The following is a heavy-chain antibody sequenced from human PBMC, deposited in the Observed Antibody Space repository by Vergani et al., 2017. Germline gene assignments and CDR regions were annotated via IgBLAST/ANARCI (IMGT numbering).Heavy chain of an antibody. CDR1: GGSISSYY. J-gene: IGHJ2*01. D-gene: IGHD2-15*01. V-gene: IGHV4-59*12. CDR2: IYYSGST. CDR3: AREPKRYCSGGSCSKKVWYFDL. Sequence: QVQLQESGPGLVKPSETLSLTCTVSGGSISSYYWSWIRQPPGKGLEWIGYIYYSGSTNYNPSLKSRVTISVDTSKNQFSLKLSSVTAADTAVYYCAREPKRYCSGGSCSKKVWYFDLWGRGTLVTVSS.